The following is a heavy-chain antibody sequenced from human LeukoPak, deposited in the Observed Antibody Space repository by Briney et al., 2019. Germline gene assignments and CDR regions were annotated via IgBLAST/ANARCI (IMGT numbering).Heavy chain of an antibody. J-gene: IGHJ5*02. V-gene: IGHV4-31*03. CDR3: ARDVTMVRGVNRWFDP. CDR2: IYYSGST. CDR1: GGSISSGGYY. D-gene: IGHD3-10*01. Sequence: PSETLSLTCTVSGGSISSGGYYWSWIRQHPGKGLEWIGYIYYSGSTYYNPSLKSRVTISVDTSKNQFSLKLSSVTAADTAVYYCARDVTMVRGVNRWFDPWGQGTLVTVSS.